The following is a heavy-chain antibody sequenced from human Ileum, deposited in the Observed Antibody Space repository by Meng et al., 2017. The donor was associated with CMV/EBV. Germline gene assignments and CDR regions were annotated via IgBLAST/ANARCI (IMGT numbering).Heavy chain of an antibody. J-gene: IGHJ4*02. CDR3: ARGHDGYNFNY. CDR2: IYSGGST. CDR1: GFTVSSNY. D-gene: IGHD5-24*01. Sequence: GSLRLSCAASGFTVSSNYMSWVRQAPGKGLEWVSVIYSGGSTYYADSVKGRFTISRDNSKNTLYLQMNSLRAEDTAVYYCARGHDGYNFNYWGQGTLVTVSS. V-gene: IGHV3-66*02.